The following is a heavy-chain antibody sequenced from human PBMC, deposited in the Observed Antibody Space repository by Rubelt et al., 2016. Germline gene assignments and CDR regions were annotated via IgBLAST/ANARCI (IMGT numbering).Heavy chain of an antibody. Sequence: QVQLQQWGAGLLKPSETLSLTCAVYGGSFSGYYWSWIRQPPGKGLEWIGEINHSGSTNYNPSLKSRVPISVDTSKNQFSLKLSAVTAADTAVDYCARGRTLGYSFRNYYYGMDVWGQGTTVTVSS. V-gene: IGHV4-34*01. CDR2: INHSGST. J-gene: IGHJ6*02. CDR1: GGSFSGYY. D-gene: IGHD2/OR15-2a*01. CDR3: ARGRTLGYSFRNYYYGMDV.